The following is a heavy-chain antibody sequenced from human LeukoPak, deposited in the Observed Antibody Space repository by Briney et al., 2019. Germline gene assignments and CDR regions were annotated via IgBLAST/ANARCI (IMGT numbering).Heavy chain of an antibody. CDR1: GGTFSSYA. Sequence: GASVKVSCKASGGTFSSYAISWVRQAPGQGLEWMGGIIPIFGTANYAQKFRGRVTITADESTSTAYMELSSLRSEDTAVYYCARGLPGGAVTAFDIWGQGTMVTVSS. V-gene: IGHV1-69*13. D-gene: IGHD4-17*01. CDR3: ARGLPGGAVTAFDI. J-gene: IGHJ3*02. CDR2: IIPIFGTA.